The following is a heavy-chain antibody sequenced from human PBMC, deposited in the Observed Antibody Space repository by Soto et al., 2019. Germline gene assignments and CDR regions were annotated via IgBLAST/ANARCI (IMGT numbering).Heavy chain of an antibody. V-gene: IGHV3-11*01. Sequence: GGSLRLSCAASGFTFSDYYMSWIRQAPGKGLEWVSYISSSGSTIYYADSVKGRFTISRDNAKNSLYLQMNSLRAEDTAVYYCASSYDFWSGYYTPFDYWGQGTLVTVSS. CDR2: ISSSGSTI. J-gene: IGHJ4*02. D-gene: IGHD3-3*01. CDR1: GFTFSDYY. CDR3: ASSYDFWSGYYTPFDY.